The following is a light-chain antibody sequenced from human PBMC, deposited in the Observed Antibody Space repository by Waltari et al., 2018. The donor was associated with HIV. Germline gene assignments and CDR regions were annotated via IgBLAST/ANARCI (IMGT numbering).Light chain of an antibody. CDR1: ALPKKY. J-gene: IGLJ1*01. CDR2: KDS. Sequence: SYELTQPPSVSVSPGQTARITCSGDALPKKYAYWYQQRTGSAPVLVIYKDSERPSGIPERFSGSSSGTTVTLTISGVQAEDEADYYCQSADSSNTYVFGTGTKVTVL. CDR3: QSADSSNTYV. V-gene: IGLV3-25*03.